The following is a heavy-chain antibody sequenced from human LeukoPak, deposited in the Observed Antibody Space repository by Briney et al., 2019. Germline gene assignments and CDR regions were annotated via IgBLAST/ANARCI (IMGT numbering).Heavy chain of an antibody. V-gene: IGHV4-39*07. Sequence: SETLSLTCTVSGGSISSSSYYWGWIRQPPGKGLEWIGSIYHSGSTYYNPSLKSRVTISVDTSKNQFSLKLSSVTAADTAVYYCARGYSSSWFDYWGQGTLVTVSS. D-gene: IGHD6-13*01. CDR3: ARGYSSSWFDY. J-gene: IGHJ4*02. CDR1: GGSISSSSYY. CDR2: IYHSGST.